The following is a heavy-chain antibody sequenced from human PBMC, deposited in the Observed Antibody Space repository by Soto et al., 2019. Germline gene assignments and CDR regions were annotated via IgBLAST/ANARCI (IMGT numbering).Heavy chain of an antibody. CDR1: GGSISSGGYY. CDR3: ARATRGPSSGYYQLDY. Sequence: SETLSLTCTVSGGSISSGGYYWSWIRQHPGKGLEWIGYIYYNGSTYYNPSLKSRVTISVDTSKNQFSLKLSSVTAADTAVYYCARATRGPSSGYYQLDYWGQGTLVTVSS. D-gene: IGHD3-22*01. CDR2: IYYNGST. V-gene: IGHV4-31*03. J-gene: IGHJ4*02.